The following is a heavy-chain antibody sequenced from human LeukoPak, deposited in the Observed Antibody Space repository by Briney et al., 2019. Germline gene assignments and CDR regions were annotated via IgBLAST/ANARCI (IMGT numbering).Heavy chain of an antibody. Sequence: QSGGSLRLSCAASGFTFSSYAMSWVRQAPGKGLEWVSAISGSGGSTYYADSVKGRFTISRDNSKNTLYLQMNILRAEDTAVYYCAKVKGLYSSSAGNFDYWGQGTLVTVSS. V-gene: IGHV3-23*01. CDR3: AKVKGLYSSSAGNFDY. D-gene: IGHD6-6*01. CDR2: ISGSGGST. CDR1: GFTFSSYA. J-gene: IGHJ4*02.